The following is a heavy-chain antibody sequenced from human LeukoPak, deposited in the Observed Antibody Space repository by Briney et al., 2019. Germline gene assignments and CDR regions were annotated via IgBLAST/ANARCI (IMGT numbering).Heavy chain of an antibody. Sequence: GGSLRLSCAVSGFTVSSYSMTWIRQPPGKGLEWVSAIRRDGDDTRYSDSLKGRFTISRDNSRNTPYLQMNSLRAEDTAIYYCAKGVSRWAFDIWGRGTIVTVSS. J-gene: IGHJ3*02. CDR1: GFTVSSYS. CDR3: AKGVSRWAFDI. CDR2: IRRDGDDT. V-gene: IGHV3-23*01. D-gene: IGHD6-13*01.